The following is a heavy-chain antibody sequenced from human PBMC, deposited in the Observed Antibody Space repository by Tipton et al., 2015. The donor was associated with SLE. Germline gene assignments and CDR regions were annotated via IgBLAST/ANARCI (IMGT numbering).Heavy chain of an antibody. CDR2: ISWDGGST. J-gene: IGHJ4*02. CDR3: ARAYCGGDCYSGYFDY. CDR1: GFTFDDYA. V-gene: IGHV3-43D*04. Sequence: SLRLSCAASGFTFDDYAMHWVRQAPGKGLEWVSLISWDGGSTYYADSVKGRFTISRDNAKNSLYLQMNSLRAEDTAVYYCARAYCGGDCYSGYFDYWGQGTLVTVSS. D-gene: IGHD2-21*01.